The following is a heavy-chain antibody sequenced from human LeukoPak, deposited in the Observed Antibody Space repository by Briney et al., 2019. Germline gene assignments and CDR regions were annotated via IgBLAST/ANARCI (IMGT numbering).Heavy chain of an antibody. V-gene: IGHV4-59*01. CDR3: ARAPFGSGSYYMAY. D-gene: IGHD3-10*01. Sequence: SETLSLTCTVSGGSISSYYWSWIRQPPGKGLEWIGYIYYSGSTNYNPSLKSRVTISVDTSKNQFSLKLSSVTAADTAVYYCARAPFGSGSYYMAYWGQGTLVTVSS. J-gene: IGHJ4*02. CDR2: IYYSGST. CDR1: GGSISSYY.